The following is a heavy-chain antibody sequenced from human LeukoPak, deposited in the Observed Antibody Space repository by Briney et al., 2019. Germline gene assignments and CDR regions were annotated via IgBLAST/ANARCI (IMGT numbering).Heavy chain of an antibody. D-gene: IGHD4-17*01. Sequence: SVKVSCHASGYTFTSYGISWVRQAPGQGLEWMGWISAYNGNTNYAQKLQGRVTMTTDTSTSTAYMELRSLRSDDTAVYYCARAVTTSFGAYYYYGMDVWGQGTTVTVSS. V-gene: IGHV1-18*01. CDR3: ARAVTTSFGAYYYYGMDV. J-gene: IGHJ6*02. CDR1: GYTFTSYG. CDR2: ISAYNGNT.